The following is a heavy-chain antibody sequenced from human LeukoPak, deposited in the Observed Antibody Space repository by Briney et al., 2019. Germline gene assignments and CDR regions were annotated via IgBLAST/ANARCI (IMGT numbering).Heavy chain of an antibody. J-gene: IGHJ4*02. CDR1: GFTFSSYA. Sequence: GGSLRLSCAASGFTFSSYAMSWVRQAPGKGLEWVSVISGSGSNTYYADSVKGRFTISRDNSKNTLYLQMNSLRAEDTAVYYCAKDPSIAVAGYFDYWGQGTLVTVSS. V-gene: IGHV3-23*01. D-gene: IGHD6-19*01. CDR3: AKDPSIAVAGYFDY. CDR2: ISGSGSNT.